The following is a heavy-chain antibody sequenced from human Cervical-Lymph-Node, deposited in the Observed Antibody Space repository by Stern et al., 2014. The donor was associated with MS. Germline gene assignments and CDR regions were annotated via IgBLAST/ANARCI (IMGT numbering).Heavy chain of an antibody. Sequence: EVQLVESGGDLVQPGGSLRLSCAASGFRFSNYWMSWVRQAPGKGPEWVANIKPDGCEKYYVDSVKGRFTISRDNAKNSLYLQMNSLRVEDTAVYYCARGVDPWGQGTLVTVSS. CDR2: IKPDGCEK. CDR1: GFRFSNYW. J-gene: IGHJ5*02. CDR3: ARGVDP. V-gene: IGHV3-7*01.